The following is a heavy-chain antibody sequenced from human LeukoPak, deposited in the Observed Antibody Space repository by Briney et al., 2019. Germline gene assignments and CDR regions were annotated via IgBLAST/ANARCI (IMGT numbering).Heavy chain of an antibody. Sequence: SETLSLTCTVSGASISSYYWSWIRQPPGKGLEWIGYIPYSGSTNYNPSLKSRVTISVDTSKNQFSLKLSSVTAADTAVYYCARGGYNLDYWGQGTLVTVSS. J-gene: IGHJ4*02. CDR1: GASISSYY. CDR2: IPYSGST. D-gene: IGHD5-24*01. V-gene: IGHV4-59*08. CDR3: ARGGYNLDY.